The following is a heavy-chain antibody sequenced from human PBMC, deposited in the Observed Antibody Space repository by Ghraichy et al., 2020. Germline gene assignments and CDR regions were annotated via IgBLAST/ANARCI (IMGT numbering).Heavy chain of an antibody. J-gene: IGHJ1*01. D-gene: IGHD4-11*01. CDR1: GFTFSSYW. CDR3: VRGHSDYEH. V-gene: IGHV3-7*03. CDR2: INEDGSEE. Sequence: GGSLRLSCAASGFTFSSYWMTWVRQAPGKGLEWVANINEDGSEENYVDSVKGRFTISRDNAKNSLYLQMYSLRAEDTAIYYCVRGHSDYEHWGQGTLVTVSS.